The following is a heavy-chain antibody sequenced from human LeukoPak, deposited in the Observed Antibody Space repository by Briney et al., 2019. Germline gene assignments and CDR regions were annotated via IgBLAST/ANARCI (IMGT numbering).Heavy chain of an antibody. D-gene: IGHD4-17*01. CDR3: AKHSMDYGDYVGEDY. J-gene: IGHJ4*02. Sequence: PGGSLRLSCAASGFTFRTYAMSWVRQAPGKGLEWVSGIGDSGDGTYYAESVKGRFTISRDNAKNSLYLQMNSLRAEDTAVYYCAKHSMDYGDYVGEDYWGQGTLVTVSS. CDR2: IGDSGDGT. CDR1: GFTFRTYA. V-gene: IGHV3-23*01.